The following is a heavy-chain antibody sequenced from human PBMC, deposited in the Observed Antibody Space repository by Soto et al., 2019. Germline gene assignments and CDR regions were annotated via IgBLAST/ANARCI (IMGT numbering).Heavy chain of an antibody. D-gene: IGHD4-17*01. Sequence: EVQLVESGGGLVQPGGSLRLSCAASGFTFFAYWIHWVRQVPGKGLVWVSRINSDGSHTSYADSVRGRFTLSRDNSKNTVYLQMNSLTAEDTAVYYCAKEGDYGDDAGENWFDSWGQGSLVTVSS. CDR1: GFTFFAYW. CDR2: INSDGSHT. J-gene: IGHJ5*01. V-gene: IGHV3-74*01. CDR3: AKEGDYGDDAGENWFDS.